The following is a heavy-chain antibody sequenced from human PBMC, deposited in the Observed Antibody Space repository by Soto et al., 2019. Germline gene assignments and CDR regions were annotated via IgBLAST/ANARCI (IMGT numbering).Heavy chain of an antibody. CDR1: GDRLRCFG. CDR3: ASARLRRYARSGFYS. CDR2: INPSDGNR. V-gene: IGHV1-18*01. Sequence: ASVKVSWKAGGDRLRCFGINWVRQAPGQGLEWMGWINPSDGNRNFAQKFEDRVTMTTATSTNTVLLELRSLKSFDTATYSCASARLRRYARSGFYSWG. J-gene: IGHJ5*01. D-gene: IGHD2-2*01.